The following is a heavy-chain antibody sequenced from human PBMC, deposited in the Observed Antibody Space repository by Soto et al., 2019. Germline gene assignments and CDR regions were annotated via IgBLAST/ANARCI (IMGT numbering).Heavy chain of an antibody. Sequence: GASVKVSCKASGGTFSSYAISWVRQAPGQGLEWMGGIIPIFGTANYAQKFQGRVTITADESTSTAYMELSSLRSEDTAVYYCARDLVRDGYNSKRLYYYYGMDVWGQGTTVTVSS. CDR2: IIPIFGTA. D-gene: IGHD5-12*01. J-gene: IGHJ6*02. CDR3: ARDLVRDGYNSKRLYYYYGMDV. CDR1: GGTFSSYA. V-gene: IGHV1-69*13.